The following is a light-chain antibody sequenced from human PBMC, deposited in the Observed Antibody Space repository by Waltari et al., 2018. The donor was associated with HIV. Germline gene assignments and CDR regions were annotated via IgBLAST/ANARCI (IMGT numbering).Light chain of an antibody. CDR2: GAS. CDR3: PQYGSTPPLFS. Sequence: EIVLTQSPGTLSLSPGERATLSCRASQSVSSSYLAWYQQKPGQAPRLLIYGASSRATGVPDRFSGSEARTDVTVTISRLETEDIAGCYCPQYGSTPPLFSIGAGTEVDIK. V-gene: IGKV3-20*01. J-gene: IGKJ3*01. CDR1: QSVSSSY.